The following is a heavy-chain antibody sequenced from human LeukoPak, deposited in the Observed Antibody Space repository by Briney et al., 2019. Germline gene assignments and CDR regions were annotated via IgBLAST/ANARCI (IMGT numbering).Heavy chain of an antibody. V-gene: IGHV4-34*01. CDR3: AREAGIAAAIVWFDP. Sequence: SETLSLTCAVYGGSFSGYYWSWIREPPGKGLEWIGEINNSGSTNYNPSLKSRVTISVDTSKNQYSLKLSSVTAADTAVYYCAREAGIAAAIVWFDPWGQGTLVTVPS. J-gene: IGHJ5*02. CDR2: INNSGST. CDR1: GGSFSGYY. D-gene: IGHD6-13*01.